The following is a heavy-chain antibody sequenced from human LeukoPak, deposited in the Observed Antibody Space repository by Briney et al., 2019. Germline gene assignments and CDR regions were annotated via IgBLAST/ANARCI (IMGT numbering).Heavy chain of an antibody. CDR1: GYTFTDYY. J-gene: IGHJ4*02. CDR2: VDPEDGET. Sequence: ASVKVSCKVSGYTFTDYYMHWVQQAPGKGLEWMGLVDPEDGETIYAEKSQGRVTITADTSTDTAYMELSSLRSEDTAVYYCATVLRGYGFDYWGQGTLVTVSS. V-gene: IGHV1-69-2*01. D-gene: IGHD5-12*01. CDR3: ATVLRGYGFDY.